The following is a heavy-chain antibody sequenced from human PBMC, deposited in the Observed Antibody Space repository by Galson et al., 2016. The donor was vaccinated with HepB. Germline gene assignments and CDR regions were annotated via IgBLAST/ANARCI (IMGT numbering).Heavy chain of an antibody. Sequence: SLRLSCAASGFTFSHYAMSWVRQAPGKGLEWVSSIPVSSSSTYYADSVKGRFTISRDNSKNTLYLQMNSLRADDTALYYCAREGYSYESDYFDYWGQGTLVTVSA. J-gene: IGHJ4*02. CDR2: IPVSSSST. CDR1: GFTFSHYA. V-gene: IGHV3-23*01. D-gene: IGHD5-12*01. CDR3: AREGYSYESDYFDY.